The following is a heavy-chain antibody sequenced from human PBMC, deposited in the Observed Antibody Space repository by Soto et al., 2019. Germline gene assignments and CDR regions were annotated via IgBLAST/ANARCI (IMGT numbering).Heavy chain of an antibody. V-gene: IGHV3-30*18. D-gene: IGHD6-19*01. Sequence: QVQLVESGGGVVQPGRSLRLSCAASGFTFSSYGMHWVRQAPGKGLEWVAVISYDGSNKYYADSVKGRFTISRDNSKNTQYLQMNSLRAEDTAVYYCAKDFAVAGTVDYWGQGTLVTVSS. CDR1: GFTFSSYG. J-gene: IGHJ4*02. CDR3: AKDFAVAGTVDY. CDR2: ISYDGSNK.